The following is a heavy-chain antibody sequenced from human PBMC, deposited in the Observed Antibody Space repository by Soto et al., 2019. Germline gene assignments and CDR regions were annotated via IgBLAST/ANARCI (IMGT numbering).Heavy chain of an antibody. CDR3: SRGRGFWGRTHS. V-gene: IGHV4-31*03. D-gene: IGHD3-16*01. CDR1: GDSIISGGYY. CDR2: IYYSGST. J-gene: IGHJ5*01. Sequence: QLHLQESGPGLVKTSQTLSLTCSVSGDSIISGGYYWTWLRQYPGKGLEYIGYIYYSGSTYYNPSLESRVTISIDASKTQFSLRLSSVTAADTAVYFCSRGRGFWGRTHSRGQGTLVTVSS.